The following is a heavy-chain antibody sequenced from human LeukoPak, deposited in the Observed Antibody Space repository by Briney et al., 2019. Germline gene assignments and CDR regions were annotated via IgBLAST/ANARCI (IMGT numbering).Heavy chain of an antibody. CDR1: GGTFSSYA. Sequence: EASVKVSCKASGGTFSSYAISWVRRAPGQGLEWMGRIIPILGIANYVQKFQGRVTITADKSTSTAYMELSSLRSEDTAVYYCARDRTTVTTRLAFDIWGQGTMVTVSS. CDR3: ARDRTTVTTRLAFDI. CDR2: IIPILGIA. J-gene: IGHJ3*02. V-gene: IGHV1-69*04. D-gene: IGHD4-17*01.